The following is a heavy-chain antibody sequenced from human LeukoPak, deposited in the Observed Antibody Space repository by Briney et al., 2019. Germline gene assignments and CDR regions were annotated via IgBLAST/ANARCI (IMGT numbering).Heavy chain of an antibody. Sequence: PSETLSLTCTVFGGSISSGGYYWSWIRQHPGKGLEWIGYIYYSGSTYYNPSLKSRVTISVDTSKNQFSLKLSSVTAADTAVYYCARYCSGGSCYSRYFQHWGQGTLVTVSS. D-gene: IGHD2-15*01. J-gene: IGHJ1*01. CDR3: ARYCSGGSCYSRYFQH. CDR2: IYYSGST. CDR1: GGSISSGGYY. V-gene: IGHV4-31*03.